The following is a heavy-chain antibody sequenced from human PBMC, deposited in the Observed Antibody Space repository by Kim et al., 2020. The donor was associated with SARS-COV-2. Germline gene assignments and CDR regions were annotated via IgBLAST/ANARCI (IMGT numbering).Heavy chain of an antibody. CDR1: GFTFSSYS. Sequence: GGSLRLSCAASGFTFSSYSMNWVRQAPGKGLEWVSSISSSSSYIYYADSVKGRFTISRDNAKNSLYLQMNSLRAEDTAVYYCARTGAPVTVAGTRDEYYYGMDVWGQGTTVTVSS. CDR3: ARTGAPVTVAGTRDEYYYGMDV. V-gene: IGHV3-21*01. J-gene: IGHJ6*02. CDR2: ISSSSSYI. D-gene: IGHD6-19*01.